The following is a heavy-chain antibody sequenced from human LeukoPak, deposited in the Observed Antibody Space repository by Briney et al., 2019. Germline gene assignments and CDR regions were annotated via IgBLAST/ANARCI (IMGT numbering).Heavy chain of an antibody. CDR1: GYTFTSYG. V-gene: IGHV1-18*01. J-gene: IGHJ4*02. D-gene: IGHD5-12*01. CDR2: ISAYNGNT. CDR3: ARDGFQSGYDRPGYDY. Sequence: ASVKVSCKASGYTFTSYGISWVRQAPGQGLEWMGRISAYNGNTNYAQKLQGRVTMTTDTSTSTAYMELRSLRSDDTAVYYCARDGFQSGYDRPGYDYWGQGTLVTVSS.